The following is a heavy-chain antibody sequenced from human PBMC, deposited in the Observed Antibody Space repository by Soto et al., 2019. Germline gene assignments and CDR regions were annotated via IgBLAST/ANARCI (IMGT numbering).Heavy chain of an antibody. V-gene: IGHV3-30*18. J-gene: IGHJ4*02. D-gene: IGHD3-3*01. CDR2: KSDDGSNK. CDR1: RFIFLDHG. CDR3: VKDRLEWLSYFDY. Sequence: RLSCAAPRFIFLDHGKHRGPPAPGKGPEWVAIKSDDGSNKHYADSVKGRFTISRDNSKNTLYLQMNSLRAEDTAVYYCVKDRLEWLSYFDYWGQGALVTVSS.